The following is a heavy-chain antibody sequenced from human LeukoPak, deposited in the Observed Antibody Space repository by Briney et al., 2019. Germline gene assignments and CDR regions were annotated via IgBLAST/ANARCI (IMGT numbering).Heavy chain of an antibody. D-gene: IGHD3-22*01. V-gene: IGHV3-30*03. CDR2: ISYDGSNK. Sequence: GGSLRLSCAASGFTFSSYGMHWVRQAPGKGLEWVAVISYDGSNKYYADSVKGRFTISRDNSKNTLYLQMNSLRAEDTAVYYCARGGVVVITTELDYWGQGTLVTVSS. J-gene: IGHJ4*02. CDR3: ARGGVVVITTELDY. CDR1: GFTFSSYG.